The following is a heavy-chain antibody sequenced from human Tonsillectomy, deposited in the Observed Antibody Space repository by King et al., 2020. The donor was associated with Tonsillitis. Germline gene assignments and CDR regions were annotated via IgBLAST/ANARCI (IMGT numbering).Heavy chain of an antibody. V-gene: IGHV3-23*03. D-gene: IGHD2-21*01. J-gene: IGHJ6*02. CDR1: GFTFSSYA. CDR2: IYSGGSRA. Sequence: VQLVESGGGLVKPGGSLRLSCVASGFTFSSYAMSWVRQAPGKGLEWVSVIYSGGSRAFYADSVKGRVTISRENSKNTLYLEMNSLRAEDTAVYYRAKDTLYFGLDVWGQGTTVTVSS. CDR3: AKDTLYFGLDV.